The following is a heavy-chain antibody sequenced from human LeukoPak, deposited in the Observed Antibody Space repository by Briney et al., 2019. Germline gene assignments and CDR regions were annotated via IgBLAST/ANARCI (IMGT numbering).Heavy chain of an antibody. CDR2: INPSGGST. CDR1: GYTFTSYY. J-gene: IGHJ6*02. D-gene: IGHD6-13*01. Sequence: ASVKVSCKASGYTFTSYYMHWVRQAPGQGLEWMGIINPSGGSTSYAQKFQGRVTMTRDTSTSTVYMELSSLRSEDTAVYYCARDLVKQQYYYGMDVWGQGTTVTVSS. V-gene: IGHV1-46*01. CDR3: ARDLVKQQYYYGMDV.